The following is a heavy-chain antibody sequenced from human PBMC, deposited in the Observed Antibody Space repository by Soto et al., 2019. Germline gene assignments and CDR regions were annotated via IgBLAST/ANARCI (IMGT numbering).Heavy chain of an antibody. Sequence: SETLSLTCTVSGGSISSYYWSWIRQPPGKGLEWIGYIYYSGSTNYNPSLKSRVTISVDTSKNQFSLKLSSVTAADTAVYYCARSATTGVLGWFDPWGQGTLVTVSS. CDR3: ARSATTGVLGWFDP. CDR1: GGSISSYY. CDR2: IYYSGST. D-gene: IGHD6-25*01. J-gene: IGHJ5*02. V-gene: IGHV4-59*01.